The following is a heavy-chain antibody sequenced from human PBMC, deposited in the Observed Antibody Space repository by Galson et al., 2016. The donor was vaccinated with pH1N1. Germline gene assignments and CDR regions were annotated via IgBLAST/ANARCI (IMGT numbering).Heavy chain of an antibody. D-gene: IGHD2-2*02. J-gene: IGHJ4*02. V-gene: IGHV3-23*01. CDR2: ISGTGISR. CDR3: AKFAMLGKIAIHFDY. Sequence: SLRLSCAASGFTFTNYAMGWVRQAPGKGLEWVSSISGTGISRYYADSVKGRFTISRDNSRNMLYLQMNSLRAEDTALYFCAKFAMLGKIAIHFDYWGQGTLVTVSS. CDR1: GFTFTNYA.